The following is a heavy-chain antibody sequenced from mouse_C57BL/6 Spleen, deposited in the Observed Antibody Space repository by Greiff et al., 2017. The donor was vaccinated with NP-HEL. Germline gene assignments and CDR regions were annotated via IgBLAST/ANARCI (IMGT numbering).Heavy chain of an antibody. V-gene: IGHV1-80*01. Sequence: QVHVKQSGAELVKPGASVKISCKASGYAFSSYWMNWVKQRPGKGLEWIGQIYPGDGDTNYNGKFKGKATLTADKSSSTAYMQLSSLTSEDSAVYFCANSNYGGAWFAYWGQGTLVTVSA. CDR2: IYPGDGDT. D-gene: IGHD2-5*01. J-gene: IGHJ3*01. CDR3: ANSNYGGAWFAY. CDR1: GYAFSSYW.